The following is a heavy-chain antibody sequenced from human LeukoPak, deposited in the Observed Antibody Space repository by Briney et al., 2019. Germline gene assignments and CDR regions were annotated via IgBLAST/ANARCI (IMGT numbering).Heavy chain of an antibody. D-gene: IGHD3-10*01. CDR2: ISGSGGST. CDR1: GFTFSSYA. J-gene: IGHJ5*02. CDR3: AKDLVLWFGELLSS. V-gene: IGHV3-23*01. Sequence: PGGSLRLAWAASGFTFSSYATSWVRQAPGKGLEWVSAISGSGGSTYYADSVKGRFTISRDNSKNTLYLQMNSLRAEDTAVYYCAKDLVLWFGELLSSWGQGTLVTVSS.